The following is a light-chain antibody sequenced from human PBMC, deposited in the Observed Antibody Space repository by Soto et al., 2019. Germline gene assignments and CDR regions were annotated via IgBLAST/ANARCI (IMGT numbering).Light chain of an antibody. CDR2: KAS. V-gene: IGKV1-5*03. J-gene: IGKJ5*01. Sequence: DLQMTQSPSTLSASVGERVTITWRASQSIKNWLAWYQQKPGEAPKLLIYKASTLESGVPSRFSGSGSGTDLTLTITRLQPEDFATYYCQQLFDSPITFGQGTRLEIK. CDR3: QQLFDSPIT. CDR1: QSIKNW.